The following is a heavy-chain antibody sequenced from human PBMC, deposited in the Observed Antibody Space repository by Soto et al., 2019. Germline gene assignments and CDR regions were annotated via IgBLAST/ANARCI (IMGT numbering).Heavy chain of an antibody. CDR2: ISPRRGDH. Sequence: QLVQSGAEVTKPGASVKVSCKTSGYNFSAHYIHWVRQPPGQGLEWMGWISPRRGDHHCADKLPDRLTLTTDTATTPAFMPLSGPRVNDSAVYYCAKGGGYGHGHWGQGTPIIVSS. CDR1: GYNFSAHY. D-gene: IGHD5-12*01. J-gene: IGHJ4*02. CDR3: AKGGGYGHGH. V-gene: IGHV1-2*02.